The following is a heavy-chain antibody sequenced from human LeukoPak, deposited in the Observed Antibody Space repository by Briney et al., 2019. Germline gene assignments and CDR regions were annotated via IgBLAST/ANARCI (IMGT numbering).Heavy chain of an antibody. V-gene: IGHV1-2*02. J-gene: IGHJ4*02. CDR3: AREEGDYRPLYEDY. D-gene: IGHD4-17*01. CDR2: INPNSGGT. CDR1: GYTFTSYY. Sequence: ASVKVSCKASGYTFTSYYMHWVRQAPGQGLEWMGWINPNSGGTNYAQKFQGRVTMTRDTSISTAYMELSRLRSDDTAVYYCAREEGDYRPLYEDYWGQGTLVTVSS.